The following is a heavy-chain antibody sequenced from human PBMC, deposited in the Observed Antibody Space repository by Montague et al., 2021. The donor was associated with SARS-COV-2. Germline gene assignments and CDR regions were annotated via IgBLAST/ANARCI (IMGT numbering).Heavy chain of an antibody. CDR1: GGSISSYY. Sequence: SETLSLTCTVSGGSISSYYWSWIRQPPGKGLEWTGYMYYSGSTNYNPSLKSRVTISVDTSKNQFSLKLSSMTAADTAVYYCAREGRGYCSSTSCQSAFDIWGQGTMVTVSS. J-gene: IGHJ3*02. CDR2: MYYSGST. V-gene: IGHV4-59*01. CDR3: AREGRGYCSSTSCQSAFDI. D-gene: IGHD2-2*01.